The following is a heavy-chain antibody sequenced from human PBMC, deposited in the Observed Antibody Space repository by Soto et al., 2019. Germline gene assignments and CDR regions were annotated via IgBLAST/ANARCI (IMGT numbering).Heavy chain of an antibody. V-gene: IGHV4-59*01. J-gene: IGHJ5*02. D-gene: IGHD2-15*01. CDR3: ARLYEYCSGGSCSRFDVGFDP. CDR1: GGSSSSYY. Sequence: SETLSLTCTVSGGSSSSYYGSWIRQPPGKGLEWIGYIYYSGSTNYNPSLKSRVTISVDTSKNQFSLKLSSVTAADTAVYYCARLYEYCSGGSCSRFDVGFDPRGQGTLVTVSS. CDR2: IYYSGST.